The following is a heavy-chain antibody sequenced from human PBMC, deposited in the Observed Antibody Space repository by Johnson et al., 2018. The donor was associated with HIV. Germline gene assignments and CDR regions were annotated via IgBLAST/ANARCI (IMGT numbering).Heavy chain of an antibody. D-gene: IGHD3-22*01. CDR3: ARDTHYLTYYYDSSGPRTDAFDI. J-gene: IGHJ3*02. V-gene: IGHV3-38-3*01. Sequence: VQLVESGGVLVQPGGSLRLSCAASGFTVSSNEMSWVRQAPGKGLEWVSSISGGCTYYADSRKGRFTISRDNSKNTLHLQMNSLRAEDTALYYCARDTHYLTYYYDSSGPRTDAFDIWGQGTMVTVSS. CDR1: GFTVSSNE. CDR2: ISGGCT.